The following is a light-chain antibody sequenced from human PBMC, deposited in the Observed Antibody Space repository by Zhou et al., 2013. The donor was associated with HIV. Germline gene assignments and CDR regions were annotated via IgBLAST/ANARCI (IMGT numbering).Light chain of an antibody. CDR1: EGVRRW. CDR3: QQYHDYPWT. V-gene: IGKV1-5*01. J-gene: IGKJ1*01. CDR2: QAS. Sequence: DIQMTQSPSTLSASVGDTVTLTCRASEGVRRWVAWYQQRPGKAPKLLIYQASSLQRGVSSRFSGSGSETDFTLTITGLQPDDFVTYFCQQYHDYPWTFGQGT.